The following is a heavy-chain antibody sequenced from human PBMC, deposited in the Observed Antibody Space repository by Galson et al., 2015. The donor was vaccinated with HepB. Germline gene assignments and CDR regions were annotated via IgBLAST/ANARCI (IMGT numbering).Heavy chain of an antibody. CDR2: MSYDGNSK. V-gene: IGHV3-30*15. CDR1: GLTFSRHT. CDR3: ARETLDMALYASQDY. Sequence: SLRLSCAASGLTFSRHTMHWVRQAPGKGLEWVAIMSYDGNSKYYADSVEGRFTISRDNSKNTLYLQMSNLGVDDTAVYYCARETLDMALYASQDYWGQGTLVTVSS. J-gene: IGHJ4*02. D-gene: IGHD5-24*01.